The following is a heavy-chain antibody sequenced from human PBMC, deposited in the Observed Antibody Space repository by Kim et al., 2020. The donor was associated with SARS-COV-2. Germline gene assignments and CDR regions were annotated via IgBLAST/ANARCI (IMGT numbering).Heavy chain of an antibody. J-gene: IGHJ4*01. CDR2: ITGNGGTT. CDR3: AKTPGGYTYGRFYFDS. Sequence: GGSLRLSCAASGFTFSSYAMSWVRQAPGKGLEWVSAITGNGGTTYYADSVKGRFTIFRDNSKDTFYLPMNSLRAEDTAVCYCAKTPGGYTYGRFYFDSWG. CDR1: GFTFSSYA. D-gene: IGHD5-18*01. V-gene: IGHV3-23*01.